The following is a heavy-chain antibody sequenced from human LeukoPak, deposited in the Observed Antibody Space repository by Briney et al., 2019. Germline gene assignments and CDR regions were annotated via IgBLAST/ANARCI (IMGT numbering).Heavy chain of an antibody. CDR3: ARDHFFFQAEDGIRDTVPVSAFLLNRSSDL. V-gene: IGHV3-64*01. Sequence: NGLAYDSAISSNGGSTYYAKSVKGRFTISRDNSKNTLYLQRGSLRAEDMAVYYGARDHFFFQAEDGIRDTVPVSAFLLNRSSDL. CDR2: ISSNGGST. D-gene: IGHD3-3*02. J-gene: IGHJ2*01.